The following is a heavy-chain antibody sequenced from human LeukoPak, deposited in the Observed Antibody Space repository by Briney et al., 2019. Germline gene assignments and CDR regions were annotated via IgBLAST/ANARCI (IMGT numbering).Heavy chain of an antibody. D-gene: IGHD3-3*01. CDR3: AEKYTIFRH. CDR1: GFMFSNVS. Sequence: PGGSLRLSCAASGFMFSNVSMSWIRQAPGKGLEWVSDINSGSERIYYGDSFKGRFTISRDNSKNTLFLEMNSLRVEDTAVYYCAEKYTIFRHWGQGVPVTVSS. J-gene: IGHJ4*02. CDR2: INSGSERI. V-gene: IGHV3-23*01.